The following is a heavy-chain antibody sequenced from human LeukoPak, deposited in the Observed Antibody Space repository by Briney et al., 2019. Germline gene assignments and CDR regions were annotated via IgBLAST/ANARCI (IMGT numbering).Heavy chain of an antibody. J-gene: IGHJ4*02. CDR1: GGSIGTYY. CDR2: MYYSGST. V-gene: IGHV4-59*01. Sequence: SETLSLTCTVSGGSIGTYYWSWIRQPPGKGLEWIGYMYYSGSTNYNPSLKSRVTTSVDTSKNQFSLILTSVTAADTAVYYCARRGIAAAGYDYWGQGTLVTVSS. CDR3: ARRGIAAAGYDY. D-gene: IGHD6-13*01.